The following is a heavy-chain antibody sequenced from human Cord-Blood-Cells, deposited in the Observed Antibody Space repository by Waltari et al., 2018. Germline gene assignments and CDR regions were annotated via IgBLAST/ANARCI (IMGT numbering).Heavy chain of an antibody. D-gene: IGHD6-13*01. V-gene: IGHV1-2*02. J-gene: IGHJ3*02. CDR3: ARISSSWYAFDI. Sequence: QVQLVQSGAEVKTPGASVKVSCTASGYSFTGYHLHWVRQAPGQGLEWMGWINPNSGGTNYAQKFQGRVTMTRDTSISTAYMELSRLRSDDTAVYYCARISSSWYAFDIWGQGTMVTVSS. CDR2: INPNSGGT. CDR1: GYSFTGYH.